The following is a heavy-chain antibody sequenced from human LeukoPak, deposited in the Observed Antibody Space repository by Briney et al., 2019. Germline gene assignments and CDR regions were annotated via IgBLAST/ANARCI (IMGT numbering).Heavy chain of an antibody. Sequence: GGSLRLSCVASGFTFSNYVMYWVRQVPGKGLEEVLGIIGTSSYTYSADFVKGRFTISRDNSMNTLWLQMSSLRVEDTAVYYCAKGSNFYASGSHFDVWGQGTLVTVSS. CDR3: AKGSNFYASGSHFDV. V-gene: IGHV3-23*01. J-gene: IGHJ4*02. CDR1: GFTFSNYV. D-gene: IGHD3-10*01. CDR2: IIGTSSYT.